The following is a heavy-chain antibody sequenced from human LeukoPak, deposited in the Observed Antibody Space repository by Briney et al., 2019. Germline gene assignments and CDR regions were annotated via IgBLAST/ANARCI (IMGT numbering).Heavy chain of an antibody. CDR1: GYTFTSYD. J-gene: IGHJ6*02. V-gene: IGHV1-8*01. D-gene: IGHD3-3*01. CDR3: ARGPVKSWWVGVVIITHEPYCYYGMDV. Sequence: ASVKVSCKASGYTFTSYDINWVRQATGQGLEWMGWMNPNSGNTGYAQKFQGRVTMTRNTSISTAYMELSSLRSEDTAVYYCARGPVKSWWVGVVIITHEPYCYYGMDVWGQGTTVTVSS. CDR2: MNPNSGNT.